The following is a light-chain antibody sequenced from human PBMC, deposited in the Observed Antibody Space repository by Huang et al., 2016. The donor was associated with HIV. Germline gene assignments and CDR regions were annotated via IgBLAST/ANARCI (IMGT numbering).Light chain of an antibody. CDR2: DAA. CDR1: QSVGSY. J-gene: IGKJ2*02. V-gene: IGKV3-11*01. Sequence: IVLTQSPATLSLSPGERATLSCMASQSVGSYLAWYQQTPGQAPRLLIYDAANRAAGIPGRVSGRGSGTDFTRTISSLEPEDFAVYYCHQRANWPCTFGQGTKLEIK. CDR3: HQRANWPCT.